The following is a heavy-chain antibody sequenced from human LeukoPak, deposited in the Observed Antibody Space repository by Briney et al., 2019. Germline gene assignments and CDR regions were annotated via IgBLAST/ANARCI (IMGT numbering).Heavy chain of an antibody. J-gene: IGHJ4*02. CDR3: AKADDYYDSSGSDY. CDR2: ISGSGGST. CDR1: GFTFSSYA. V-gene: IGHV3-23*01. Sequence: GGSLRLSCAASGFTFSSYAMSWVRQAPGKGLEWVSAISGSGGSTYYADSVKGRFTISRDNPKNTLYLQMNSLRAEDTAVSYCAKADDYYDSSGSDYWGQGTLVTVSS. D-gene: IGHD3-22*01.